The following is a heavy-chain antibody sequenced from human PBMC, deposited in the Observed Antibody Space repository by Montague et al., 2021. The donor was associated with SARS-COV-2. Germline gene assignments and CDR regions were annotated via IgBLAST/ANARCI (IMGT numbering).Heavy chain of an antibody. D-gene: IGHD3-9*01. CDR2: IYYSGST. Sequence: SETLSLTCTVSGGSITSYYWTWIRQPPGKGLEWVGRIYYSGSTNYNPSLKSRVTISVDTSKNQFPLKLSSVTAADTAVYYCARTGLGAYDILTGYTVNAFDMWGQGTMVTVSS. V-gene: IGHV4-59*01. CDR1: GGSITSYY. CDR3: ARTGLGAYDILTGYTVNAFDM. J-gene: IGHJ3*02.